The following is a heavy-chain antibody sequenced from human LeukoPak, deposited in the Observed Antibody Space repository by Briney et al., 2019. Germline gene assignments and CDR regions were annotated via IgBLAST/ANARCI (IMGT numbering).Heavy chain of an antibody. V-gene: IGHV3-72*01. Sequence: TGGSLRLSCAASGFTFSDHYMDWVRQAPGRGLEWVGRIRNKANSYTTEYAASVKGRFTISRDDSKNSLYLQTNSLRTEDTAVYYCARGDVSGNDHGSAWGQGTLVTVSS. CDR2: IRNKANSYTT. CDR3: ARGDVSGNDHGSA. CDR1: GFTFSDHY. D-gene: IGHD1-1*01. J-gene: IGHJ5*02.